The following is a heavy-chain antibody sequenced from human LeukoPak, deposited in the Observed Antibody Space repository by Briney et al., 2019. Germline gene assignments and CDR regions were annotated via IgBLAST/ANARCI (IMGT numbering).Heavy chain of an antibody. J-gene: IGHJ6*03. Sequence: SVKVSCTASGGTFSSYAISWVRQATGQGLEWMGGIIPIFGTANYAQKFLGRVTITTDESTSTAYMELSSLSSEDTAVYYCARCIAARDYYYYMDVWGKGTTVTVSS. CDR2: IIPIFGTA. CDR1: GGTFSSYA. D-gene: IGHD6-6*01. CDR3: ARCIAARDYYYYMDV. V-gene: IGHV1-69*05.